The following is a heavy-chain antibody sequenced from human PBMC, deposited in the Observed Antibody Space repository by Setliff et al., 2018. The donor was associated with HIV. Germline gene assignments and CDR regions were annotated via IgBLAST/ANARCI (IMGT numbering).Heavy chain of an antibody. D-gene: IGHD2-2*01. CDR2: FVPIIGIT. CDR1: GGTFSMYA. Sequence: SVKVSCKASGGTFSMYAISWVRQAPGQGLEWMGGFVPIIGITNYAQKFQGRVTITADKSTSTMYMDLSSLRSEDTAVYYCSRASDPSHRMPPTNYYYYMDVWGKGTKVTVSS. CDR3: SRASDPSHRMPPTNYYYYMDV. J-gene: IGHJ6*03. V-gene: IGHV1-69*10.